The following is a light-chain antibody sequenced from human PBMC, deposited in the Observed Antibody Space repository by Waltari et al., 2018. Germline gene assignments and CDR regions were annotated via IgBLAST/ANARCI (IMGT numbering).Light chain of an antibody. CDR1: SGHSSYS. Sequence: QVVLTQSPSASASLGASVKLTCTLSSGHSSYSIAWHQQHPKKGPRYLMKVNNDGSHTKGDGIPDRFSGSNSGAGRYLTISSLQSEDEADYYCQTWGTGITFGGGTKLTVL. V-gene: IGLV4-69*01. CDR3: QTWGTGIT. CDR2: VNNDGSH. J-gene: IGLJ2*01.